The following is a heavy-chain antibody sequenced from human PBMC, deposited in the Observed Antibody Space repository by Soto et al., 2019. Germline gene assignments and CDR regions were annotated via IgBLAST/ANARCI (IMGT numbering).Heavy chain of an antibody. CDR3: ASSYYDSSGYYHFDY. D-gene: IGHD3-22*01. CDR1: GGTFSSYA. Sequence: ASVKVSCKASGGTFSSYAISWVRQAPGQGLEWMGGIIPIFGTANYAQKFQGRVTITAHESTSTAYMELSSLRSEDTAVYYCASSYYDSSGYYHFDYWGQGTLVTVSS. J-gene: IGHJ4*02. V-gene: IGHV1-69*13. CDR2: IIPIFGTA.